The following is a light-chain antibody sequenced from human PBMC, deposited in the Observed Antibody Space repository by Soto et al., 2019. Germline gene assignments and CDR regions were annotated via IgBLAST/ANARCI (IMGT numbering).Light chain of an antibody. Sequence: QSVLTQPASVSGSPGQSITITCTVTSSDVGGYNYVSWYQQHPGKAPKLMIYDVSNRPSGVSNRFSGSKSGNTASLTISGLQAEDEADYYCSSYTSSSTPLIGGGTKLTVL. CDR2: DVS. CDR3: SSYTSSSTPL. CDR1: SSDVGGYNY. V-gene: IGLV2-14*01. J-gene: IGLJ2*01.